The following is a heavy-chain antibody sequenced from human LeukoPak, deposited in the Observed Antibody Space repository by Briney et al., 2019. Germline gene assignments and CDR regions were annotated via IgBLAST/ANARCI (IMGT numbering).Heavy chain of an antibody. V-gene: IGHV3-53*01. CDR2: IYPGGHT. CDR3: GGSSPSGASGVFDI. Sequence: AGGSLRLSCSASGFTVSSNYMTWVRQAPGKGLECVSIIYPGGHTQHADSVKGRFIISRDSSKNTLSLQMNSLRAEDTALYYCGGSSPSGASGVFDIWGQGTVVTVSS. D-gene: IGHD2-15*01. CDR1: GFTVSSNY. J-gene: IGHJ3*02.